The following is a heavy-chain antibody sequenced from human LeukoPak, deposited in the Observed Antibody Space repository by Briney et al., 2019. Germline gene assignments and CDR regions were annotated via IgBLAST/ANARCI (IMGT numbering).Heavy chain of an antibody. J-gene: IGHJ4*02. D-gene: IGHD3-10*01. CDR2: INAGDGNT. CDR1: GYMFTTYA. CDR3: AREVASLVRGINGLDF. Sequence: GASVKVSCKASGYMFTTYAIHWVRQAPGQRLEWMGWINAGDGNTKYSQNFQARVTMTRDTSASPAYMELSSLRSEDTAVYYCAREVASLVRGINGLDFWGQGTLVTVSS. V-gene: IGHV1-3*01.